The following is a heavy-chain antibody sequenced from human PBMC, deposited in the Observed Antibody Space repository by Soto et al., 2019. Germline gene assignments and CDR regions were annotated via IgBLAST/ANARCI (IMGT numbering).Heavy chain of an antibody. Sequence: GGSLRLSCAASGFTFSSYSMNWVRQAPGKGLEWVSAISGSGGSTYYADSVKGRFTISRDNSKNTLYLQMNSLRAEDTAVYYCAKDGLCGGDCYSDYWGQGTLVTVSS. CDR3: AKDGLCGGDCYSDY. V-gene: IGHV3-23*01. D-gene: IGHD2-21*02. CDR2: ISGSGGST. CDR1: GFTFSSYS. J-gene: IGHJ4*02.